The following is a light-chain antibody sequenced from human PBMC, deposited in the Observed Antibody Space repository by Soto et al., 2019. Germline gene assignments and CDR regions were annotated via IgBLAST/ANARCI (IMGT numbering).Light chain of an antibody. CDR2: AAS. V-gene: IGKV1-27*01. J-gene: IGKJ5*01. CDR1: QDISNY. CDR3: QNYHSVPIT. Sequence: DIQMTQSPSSLSASVGDRVTITCRASQDISNYLAWYQQKPGQVPTPLIYAASTSESGVPSRFSASGTGTDFTLTINSLQPEDFATYHCQNYHSVPITFGQGTRLE.